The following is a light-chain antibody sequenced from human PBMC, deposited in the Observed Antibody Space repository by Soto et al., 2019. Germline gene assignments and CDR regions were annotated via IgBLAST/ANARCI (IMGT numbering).Light chain of an antibody. CDR3: CSYAGSSTYV. Sequence: QSALSQPASVSGSPGQSITISCTGTSSDVGTYNFVSWYQQRPGKAPTLMIFEDDQRPSGVSFRFSGSKSGNTASLTISGLQADDEADYYCCSYAGSSTYVFGTGTKVTVL. V-gene: IGLV2-23*01. CDR2: EDD. J-gene: IGLJ1*01. CDR1: SSDVGTYNF.